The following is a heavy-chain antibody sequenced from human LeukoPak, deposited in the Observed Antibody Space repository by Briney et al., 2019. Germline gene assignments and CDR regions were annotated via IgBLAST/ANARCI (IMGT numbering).Heavy chain of an antibody. CDR3: ARDRITMVRGVRSALDY. Sequence: GGSLRLSCAASGFTFSSYEMNWVRQAPGKGLEWVSYISSSCSTIYYADSVKGRFTISRDNAKNSLYLQMNSLRAEDTAVYYCARDRITMVRGVRSALDYWGQGTLVTVSS. V-gene: IGHV3-48*03. D-gene: IGHD3-10*01. CDR2: ISSSCSTI. J-gene: IGHJ4*02. CDR1: GFTFSSYE.